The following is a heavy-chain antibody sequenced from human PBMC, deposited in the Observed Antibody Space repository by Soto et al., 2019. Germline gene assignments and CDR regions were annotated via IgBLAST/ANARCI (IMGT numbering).Heavy chain of an antibody. V-gene: IGHV4-34*01. J-gene: IGHJ4*02. CDR2: INHSGST. CDR1: GGSFSGYY. D-gene: IGHD3-22*01. Sequence: LSLTCAVYGGSFSGYYWSWIRQPPGKGLEWIGEINHSGSTNYNPSLKSRVTISVDTSKNQFSLKLSSVTAADTAVYYCASWYYYDSSGYCFDYWGQGTLVTVSS. CDR3: ASWYYYDSSGYCFDY.